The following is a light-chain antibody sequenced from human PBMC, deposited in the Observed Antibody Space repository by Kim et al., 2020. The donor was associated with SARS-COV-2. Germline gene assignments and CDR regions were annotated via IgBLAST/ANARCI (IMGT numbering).Light chain of an antibody. CDR2: SVS. Sequence: PWERATLSCRTSQSVCSHCLAWYQQRPGQAPILLIYSVSNRATGIPDRFSGSGSGTDFTLTISRLEPEDFAVYYCQQYGIAPPYTFGQGTKLEI. CDR1: QSVCSHC. J-gene: IGKJ2*01. CDR3: QQYGIAPPYT. V-gene: IGKV3-20*01.